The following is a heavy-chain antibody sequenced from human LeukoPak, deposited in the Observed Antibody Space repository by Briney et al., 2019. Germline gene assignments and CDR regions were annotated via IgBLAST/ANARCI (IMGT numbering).Heavy chain of an antibody. J-gene: IGHJ4*02. CDR3: AKDGPLTYYYDSRGYYFDY. Sequence: GGSLRLSCAASGFTFSSYAMSWVRQAPGKGLEWASAISGSGGSTYYADSVKGRFTISRDNSKNTLYLQMNSLRAEDTAVYYCAKDGPLTYYYDSRGYYFDYWGQGTLVTVSS. V-gene: IGHV3-23*01. CDR1: GFTFSSYA. D-gene: IGHD3-22*01. CDR2: ISGSGGST.